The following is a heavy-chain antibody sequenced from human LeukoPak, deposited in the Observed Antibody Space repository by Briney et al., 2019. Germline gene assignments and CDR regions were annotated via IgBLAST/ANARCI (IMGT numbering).Heavy chain of an antibody. CDR2: IYHSGST. CDR3: ARRTYGSGSYQQPYRRKNWFDP. V-gene: IGHV4-38-2*02. CDR1: GYSISSGYY. J-gene: IGHJ5*02. D-gene: IGHD3-10*01. Sequence: PSETLSLTCTVSGYSISSGYYWGWIRQPPGKGLEWIGSIYHSGSTYYNPSLKSRVTISVDTSKNQFSLKLSSVTAADTAVYYCARRTYGSGSYQQPYRRKNWFDPWGQGTLVTVSS.